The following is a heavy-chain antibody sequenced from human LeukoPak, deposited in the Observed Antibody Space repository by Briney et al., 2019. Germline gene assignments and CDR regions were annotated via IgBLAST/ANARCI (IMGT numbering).Heavy chain of an antibody. V-gene: IGHV1-2*02. J-gene: IGHJ5*02. CDR2: INPNSGGT. CDR1: EYTFSDYY. D-gene: IGHD6-13*01. CDR3: ARDRAAAAGKEILYNWFDP. Sequence: GASVKVSCRASEYTFSDYYMHWVRQAPGQGLEWMGWINPNSGGTNYAQTFHGRVTMTRDTSISTTYMELSRLTSDDTAVYYCARDRAAAAGKEILYNWFDPWGQGTLVTVSS.